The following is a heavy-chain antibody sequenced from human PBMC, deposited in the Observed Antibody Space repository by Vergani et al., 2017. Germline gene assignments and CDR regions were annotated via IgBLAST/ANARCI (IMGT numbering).Heavy chain of an antibody. CDR3: AREEYCSSTSCYPHAFDI. CDR2: IYYSGST. J-gene: IGHJ3*02. V-gene: IGHV4-59*01. D-gene: IGHD2-2*01. CDR1: GGSISSYY. Sequence: QVQLQESGPGLVKPSETLSLTCTVSGGSISSYYWSWIRQPPGKGLEWIGYIYYSGSTNYNPSLKSRVTISVDTSKNQFSLKLSSVTAADTAVYYSAREEYCSSTSCYPHAFDIWGQGTMVTVSS.